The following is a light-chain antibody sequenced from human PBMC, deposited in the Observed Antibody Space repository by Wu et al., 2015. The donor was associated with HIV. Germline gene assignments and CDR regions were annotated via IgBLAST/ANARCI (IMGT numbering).Light chain of an antibody. CDR1: QSLTSRY. Sequence: EIVLTQSPGTLSLSPGERATLSCRASQSLTSRYLGWYQQKPGQAPRLLIYAASNRATGIPDRFSGSVSGTDFTLTISRLEPEDFAVYYCHQYGTSPTFGGRDQGGDQT. CDR3: HQYGTSPT. CDR2: AAS. V-gene: IGKV3-20*01. J-gene: IGKJ4*01.